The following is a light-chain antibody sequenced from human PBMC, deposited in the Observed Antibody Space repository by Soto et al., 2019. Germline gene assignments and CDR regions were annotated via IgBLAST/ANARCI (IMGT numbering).Light chain of an antibody. CDR2: AAS. V-gene: IGKV3-20*01. Sequence: EIVLTQSPDTLSLSPGERATLSCRASQSINNNYLAWHQQKPGQAPRLLIYAASSRATGIPDRFSGSGSGTDFTLTISRLESGDFAVYYCQQYGRSPRTFGQGTKV. CDR3: QQYGRSPRT. J-gene: IGKJ1*01. CDR1: QSINNNY.